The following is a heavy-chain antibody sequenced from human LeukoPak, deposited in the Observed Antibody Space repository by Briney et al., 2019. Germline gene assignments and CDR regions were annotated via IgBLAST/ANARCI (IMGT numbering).Heavy chain of an antibody. J-gene: IGHJ4*02. CDR1: GFTVSNNY. CDR3: ARWYCSSNTCYYDY. CDR2: IYNTGDI. D-gene: IGHD2-2*01. V-gene: IGHV3-53*01. Sequence: GGSLRLSCAASGFTVSNNYMSWVSQAPGKGLEWVSFIYNTGDIYYADSVKGRFTISRDNSKNTLYLQMNSLRGEDTAVYYCARWYCSSNTCYYDYWGQGTLVTVSS.